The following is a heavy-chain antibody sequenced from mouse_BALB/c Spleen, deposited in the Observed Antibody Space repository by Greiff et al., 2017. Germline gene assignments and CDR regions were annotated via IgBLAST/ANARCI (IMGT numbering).Heavy chain of an antibody. CDR1: GFTFSDYY. CDR3: ARDGYYGAWFAY. Sequence: DVQLVESGGGLVKPGGSLKLSCAASGFTFSDYYMYWVRQTPEKRLEWVATISDGGSYTYYPDSVKGRFTISRDNAKNNLYLQMSSLKSEDTAMYYCARDGYYGAWFAYWGQGTLVTVSA. D-gene: IGHD2-3*01. V-gene: IGHV5-4*02. CDR2: ISDGGSYT. J-gene: IGHJ3*01.